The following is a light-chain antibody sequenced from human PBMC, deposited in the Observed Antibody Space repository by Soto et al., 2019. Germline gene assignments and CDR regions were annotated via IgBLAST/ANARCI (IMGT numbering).Light chain of an antibody. CDR3: SSYTSSSTVL. CDR2: DVS. V-gene: IGLV2-14*03. Sequence: QSALTQPASVSGSPGQSVTISCTGTSSDVGGYNYVSWYQHHPGKAPKLMIFDVSNRPSWVSYRFSGSKSGNTASLTISGLQADDEADYYCSSYTSSSTVLFGGGTKLTVL. CDR1: SSDVGGYNY. J-gene: IGLJ2*01.